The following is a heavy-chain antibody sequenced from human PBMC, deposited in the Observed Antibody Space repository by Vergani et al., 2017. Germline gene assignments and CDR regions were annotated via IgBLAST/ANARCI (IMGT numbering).Heavy chain of an antibody. Sequence: EVQPVESGGGLVQPGRFLRLFCAASGFTFDDYAMHWVRQASGKGLEWVSGISWNSGSIGYADSVKGRFTISRDKAKNSLYLQMNSLRAEDTAGYYCAPAVAGTFDYWGQGTLVTVSS. CDR2: ISWNSGSI. V-gene: IGHV3-9*01. CDR1: GFTFDDYA. J-gene: IGHJ4*02. CDR3: APAVAGTFDY. D-gene: IGHD6-19*01.